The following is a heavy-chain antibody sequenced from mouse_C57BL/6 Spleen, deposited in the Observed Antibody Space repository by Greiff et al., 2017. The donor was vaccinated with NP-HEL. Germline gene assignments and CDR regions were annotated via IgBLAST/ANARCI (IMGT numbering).Heavy chain of an antibody. V-gene: IGHV1-53*01. CDR2: INPSNGGT. CDR3: ARILLPPYWYFDV. D-gene: IGHD2-10*01. Sequence: QVQLQQPGTELVKPGASVKLSCKASGYTFTSYWMHWVKQRPGQGLEWIGNINPSNGGTNYNEKFKGKATLTADKSSSTAYMELRSLTSEDSAVYFCARILLPPYWYFDVWGTGTTVTVSS. J-gene: IGHJ1*03. CDR1: GYTFTSYW.